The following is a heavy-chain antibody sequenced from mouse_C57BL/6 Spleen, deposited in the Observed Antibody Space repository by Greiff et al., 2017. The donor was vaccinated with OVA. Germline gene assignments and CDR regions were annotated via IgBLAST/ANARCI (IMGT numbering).Heavy chain of an antibody. CDR2: IRNKANNHAT. CDR1: GFTFSDAW. CDR3: TPHYYGHFDY. Sequence: EVKVEESGGGLVQPGGSMKLSCAASGFTFSDAWMDWVRQSPEKGLERVAEIRNKANNHATYYAESVKGRFTISRDDSKSSVYLQMNSLRAEDTGIYYCTPHYYGHFDYWGQGTTLTVSS. J-gene: IGHJ2*01. D-gene: IGHD1-2*01. V-gene: IGHV6-6*01.